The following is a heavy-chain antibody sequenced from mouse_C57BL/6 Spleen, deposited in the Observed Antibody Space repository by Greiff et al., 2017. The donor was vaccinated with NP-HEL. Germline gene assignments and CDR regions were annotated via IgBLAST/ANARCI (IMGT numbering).Heavy chain of an antibody. CDR3: TRSPITTVVAYYFDY. D-gene: IGHD1-1*01. Sequence: QVQLQQSGAELVRPGASVTLSCKASGYTFTDYEMHWVKQTPVHGLEWIGAIDPETGGPAYNQKFKGKAILTADKSSSTAYMELRSLTSEDSAVYYCTRSPITTVVAYYFDYWGQGTTLTVSS. J-gene: IGHJ2*01. V-gene: IGHV1-15*01. CDR2: IDPETGGP. CDR1: GYTFTDYE.